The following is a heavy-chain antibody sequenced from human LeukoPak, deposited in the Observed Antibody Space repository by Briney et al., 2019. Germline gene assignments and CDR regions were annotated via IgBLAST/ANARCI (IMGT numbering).Heavy chain of an antibody. CDR3: AKTYSSGWYSYYGMDV. J-gene: IGHJ6*02. Sequence: GGSLRLSCAASGFTFSSYGMHWVRQAPGKGLEWVAVISYDGSNKYYADSVKGRFTISRDNSKNTLYPQMNSLRAEDTAVYYCAKTYSSGWYSYYGMDVWGQGTTVTVSS. D-gene: IGHD6-19*01. CDR1: GFTFSSYG. CDR2: ISYDGSNK. V-gene: IGHV3-30*18.